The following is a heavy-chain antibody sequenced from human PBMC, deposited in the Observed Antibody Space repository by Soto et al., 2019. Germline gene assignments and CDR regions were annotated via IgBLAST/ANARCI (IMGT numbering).Heavy chain of an antibody. CDR2: MNPNSGNT. CDR3: ARGNRRAAAGTGY. J-gene: IGHJ4*02. V-gene: IGHV1-8*01. Sequence: RQATGQGLEWMGWMNPNSGNTGYAQKFQGRVTMTRNTSISTAYMELSSLRSEDTAVYYCARGNRRAAAGTGYWGQGTLVTVSS. D-gene: IGHD6-13*01.